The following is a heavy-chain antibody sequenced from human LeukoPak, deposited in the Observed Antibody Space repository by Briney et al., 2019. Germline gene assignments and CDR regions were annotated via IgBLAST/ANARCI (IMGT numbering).Heavy chain of an antibody. Sequence: GGSLRLSCSASGFTFSSYAMSWVRQAPGKGLEWVSAISGSGGSTYYADSVKGRFTISRDNAKDSLNLQMNSLRAEDTAVYYCARDPGSGYEEHFDYWGQGTLVTVSS. CDR3: ARDPGSGYEEHFDY. CDR2: ISGSGGST. CDR1: GFTFSSYA. V-gene: IGHV3-23*01. J-gene: IGHJ4*02. D-gene: IGHD5-12*01.